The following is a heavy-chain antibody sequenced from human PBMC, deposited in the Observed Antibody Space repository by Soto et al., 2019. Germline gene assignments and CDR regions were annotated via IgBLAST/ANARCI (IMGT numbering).Heavy chain of an antibody. CDR2: IYHSGST. CDR3: ARALYGDYGVYYYYGMDV. D-gene: IGHD4-17*01. V-gene: IGHV4-30-2*01. J-gene: IGHJ6*02. CDR1: GGSISSGGYS. Sequence: SETLSLTCAVSGGSISSGGYSCSWIRQPPGKGLEWIGYIYHSGSTYYNPSLKSRVTISVDRSKNQFSLKLSSVTAADTAVYYCARALYGDYGVYYYYGMDVWGQGTTVTVSS.